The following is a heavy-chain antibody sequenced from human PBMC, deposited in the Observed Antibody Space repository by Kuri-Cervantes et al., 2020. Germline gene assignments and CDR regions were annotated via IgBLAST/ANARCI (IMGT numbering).Heavy chain of an antibody. CDR2: MNPNSGNT. J-gene: IGHJ6*02. CDR3: ARGGAAAGTGPYYYYYCMDV. V-gene: IGHV1-8*01. Sequence: SVKVSCKASGYTFTSYDINWVRQATGQGLEWMGWMNPNSGNTGYAQKFQGRVTMTRNTSINTDYMELSSLRSEDTAVYYRARGGAAAGTGPYYYYYCMDVWGQGTTVTVSS. D-gene: IGHD6-13*01. CDR1: GYTFTSYD.